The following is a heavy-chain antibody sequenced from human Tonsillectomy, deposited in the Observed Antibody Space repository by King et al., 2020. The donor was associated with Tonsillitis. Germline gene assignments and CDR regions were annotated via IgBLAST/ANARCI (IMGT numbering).Heavy chain of an antibody. J-gene: IGHJ4*02. CDR2: ISSSSSYT. CDR3: ARVGRYCGGGSCYSKY. D-gene: IGHD2-15*01. Sequence: QLVQSGGGLVKPGGSLRLSCAASGFTFSDYHMSWFRQAPGKGLEWVSYISSSSSYTNYADSVKGRFTISSDSAKNSLYLQMNSLRAEDTAVYYCARVGRYCGGGSCYSKYWGQGTLVTVSS. V-gene: IGHV3-11*05. CDR1: GFTFSDYH.